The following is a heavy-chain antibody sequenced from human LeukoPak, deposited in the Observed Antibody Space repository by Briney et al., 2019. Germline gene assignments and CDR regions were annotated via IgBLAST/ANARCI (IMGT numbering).Heavy chain of an antibody. CDR2: INPNSGDT. Sequence: ASVKVSCKASGYTFTGYYIHWVRQTPGQGLEWMGWINPNSGDTDYAQKFQGRVTMTTDTSTSTAYMELRSLRSDDTAVYYCARALLWFGEPSHIDYWGQGTLVTASS. CDR1: GYTFTGYY. V-gene: IGHV1-2*02. CDR3: ARALLWFGEPSHIDY. D-gene: IGHD3-10*01. J-gene: IGHJ4*02.